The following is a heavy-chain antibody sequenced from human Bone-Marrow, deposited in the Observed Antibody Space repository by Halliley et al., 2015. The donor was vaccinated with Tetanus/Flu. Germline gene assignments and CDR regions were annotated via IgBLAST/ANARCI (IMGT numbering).Heavy chain of an antibody. V-gene: IGHV4-34*01. J-gene: IGHJ4*02. CDR3: AKTTYATRLIDY. D-gene: IGHD1-1*01. CDR2: TNHSGSP. Sequence: LGWIGETNHSGSPNSTPPLKGRVPISVDPSKNQFPRKLTSVTAADTAVYYCAKTTYATRLIDYWGQGTLVTVSS.